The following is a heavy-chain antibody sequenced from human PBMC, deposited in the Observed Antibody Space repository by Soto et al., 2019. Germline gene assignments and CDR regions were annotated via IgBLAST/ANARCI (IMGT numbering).Heavy chain of an antibody. CDR3: ARGVGSGSYYNQYNWFDP. V-gene: IGHV1-18*01. CDR2: ISAYNGNT. J-gene: IGHJ5*02. CDR1: GYTFTNYG. D-gene: IGHD3-10*01. Sequence: QVQLVQSGAEVKKPGASVKVSCKASGYTFTNYGISWVRQAPGQGLEWMGWISAYNGNTKYAQKLQGRATMTTDTSTSTAYRELRSLRSDETAVYYCARGVGSGSYYNQYNWFDPWGQGTLVTVSS.